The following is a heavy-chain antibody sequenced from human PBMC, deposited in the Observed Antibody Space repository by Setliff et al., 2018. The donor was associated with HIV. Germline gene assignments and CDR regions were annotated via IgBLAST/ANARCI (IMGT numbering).Heavy chain of an antibody. CDR3: ARGRYYDSGTYFTET. CDR1: EGTFSNSA. V-gene: IGHV1-69*13. Sequence: GASVKVSCKASEGTFSNSAINWVRQAPGQGLEWMGGIVPVFSTTKYAQKFQGRLTITADESTTTVYMELSRFRSEDTAVYYCARGRYYDSGTYFTETWGQGTLVTVSS. J-gene: IGHJ5*02. CDR2: IVPVFSTT. D-gene: IGHD3-10*01.